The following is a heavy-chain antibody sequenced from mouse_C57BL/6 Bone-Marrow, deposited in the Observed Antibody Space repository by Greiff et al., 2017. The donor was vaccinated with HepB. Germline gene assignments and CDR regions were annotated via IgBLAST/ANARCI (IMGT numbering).Heavy chain of an antibody. CDR3: AREGEITTVPRLGFAY. D-gene: IGHD1-1*01. Sequence: VQLQQSGAELAKPGASVKLSCKASGYTFTSYWMHWVKQRPGQGLEWIGYINPSSGYTKYNQKFKGKATLTADKSSSTAYMQLSSLTYEYAAVYYCAREGEITTVPRLGFAYWGQGTLVTVSA. CDR2: INPSSGYT. CDR1: GYTFTSYW. V-gene: IGHV1-7*01. J-gene: IGHJ3*01.